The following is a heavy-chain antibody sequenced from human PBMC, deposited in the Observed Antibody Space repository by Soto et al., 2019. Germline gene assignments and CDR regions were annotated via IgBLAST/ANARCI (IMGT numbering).Heavy chain of an antibody. V-gene: IGHV1-46*03. D-gene: IGHD6-19*01. CDR1: GYTFTDYY. Sequence: VQLVQSGAEVKKPGASVTVSCTASGYTFTDYYLHWVRQAPGQGLAWMGIINPSGVTTTHAKKLQGRVTLTRHTSTSTVFMELSSLRSEDTAVYYCARSGGWSSGHFDLWGLGTLVTVSS. J-gene: IGHJ2*01. CDR2: INPSGVTT. CDR3: ARSGGWSSGHFDL.